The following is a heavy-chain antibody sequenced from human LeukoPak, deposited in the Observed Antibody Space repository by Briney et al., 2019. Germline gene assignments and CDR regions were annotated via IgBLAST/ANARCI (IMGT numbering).Heavy chain of an antibody. CDR1: GGSISSYY. Sequence: KPSETLSLTCTVSGGSISSYYWSWIRQPPRKGLEWIGYIYYSGSTNYNPSLKSRVTISVDTSKNQYSLKLSSVTAADTAVYYCARGKDGDYEFDYWAREPWSPSPQ. CDR2: IYYSGST. D-gene: IGHD4-17*01. CDR3: ARGKDGDYEFDY. V-gene: IGHV4-59*13. J-gene: IGHJ4*02.